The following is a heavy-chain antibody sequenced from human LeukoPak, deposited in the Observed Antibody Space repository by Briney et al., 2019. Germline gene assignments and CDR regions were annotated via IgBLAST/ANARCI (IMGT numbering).Heavy chain of an antibody. V-gene: IGHV4-59*08. CDR1: GGAISSYY. D-gene: IGHD1-26*01. Sequence: SEPLSLTSTVTGGAISSYYWSWIRKPPGKGLEWIGYIYYSGSTNYNPSLKSRVTISVDTSKNQFSLKLSSVTAADMAVYYCARHYSGSYPGDFDYWGQGTLVTVSS. CDR3: ARHYSGSYPGDFDY. J-gene: IGHJ4*02. CDR2: IYYSGST.